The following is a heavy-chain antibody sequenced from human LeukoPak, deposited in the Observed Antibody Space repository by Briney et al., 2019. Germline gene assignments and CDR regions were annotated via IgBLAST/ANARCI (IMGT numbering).Heavy chain of an antibody. CDR2: INPDGDVT. J-gene: IGHJ6*03. V-gene: IGHV1-2*02. D-gene: IGHD2-8*01. CDR1: GYSFTGYY. CDR3: ARGPNHYYYMDF. Sequence: ASVKVSCKASGYSFTGYYIHWVRQAPGQGLEWMGWINPDGDVTKSAQKFQGRVTMTTDKSINTVFMELSGLTSDDTALYYCARGPNHYYYMDFWGKGTTVSVSS.